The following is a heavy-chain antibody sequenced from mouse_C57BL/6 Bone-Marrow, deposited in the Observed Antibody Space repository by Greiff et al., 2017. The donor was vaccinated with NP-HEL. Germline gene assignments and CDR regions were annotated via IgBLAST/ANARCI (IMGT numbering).Heavy chain of an antibody. CDR3: ARDQTGRGPFDY. D-gene: IGHD4-1*01. CDR1: GFTFSDYY. Sequence: EVMLVESEGGLVQPGSSMKLSCTASGFTFSDYYMAWVRQVPEKGLEWVANINYDGSSTYYLDSLKSRFIISRDNAKNILYLQMSSLKSEDTATYYCARDQTGRGPFDYWGQGTTLTVSS. CDR2: INYDGSST. J-gene: IGHJ2*01. V-gene: IGHV5-16*01.